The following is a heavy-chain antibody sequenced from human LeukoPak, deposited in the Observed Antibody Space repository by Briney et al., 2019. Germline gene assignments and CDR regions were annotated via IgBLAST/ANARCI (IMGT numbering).Heavy chain of an antibody. CDR3: ARGLDSSSAIDY. CDR2: INSDGSST. J-gene: IGHJ4*02. CDR1: GFIFDNYA. V-gene: IGHV3-74*01. Sequence: GGSLRLSCAGSGFIFDNYAMPWVRQAPGKGLVWVSRINSDGSSTSYADSVKGRFTISRDNAKNTLYLQMNSLRVEDTAVYYCARGLDSSSAIDYWGQGTLVTVSS. D-gene: IGHD6-6*01.